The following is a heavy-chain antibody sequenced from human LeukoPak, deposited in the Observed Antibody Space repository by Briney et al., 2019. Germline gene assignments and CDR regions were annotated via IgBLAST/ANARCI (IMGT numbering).Heavy chain of an antibody. CDR2: IWYDGSNK. Sequence: DPGGSLRLSCAASGFTFSSYGMHWVRQAPGKGLEWVAVIWYDGSNKYYADSVKGRFTFSRDNSKSTLYLQMNSLRTEDTAVYFCARAPAWQWPRAIFDSWGQGTLVTVSS. V-gene: IGHV3-33*08. CDR3: ARAPAWQWPRAIFDS. J-gene: IGHJ4*02. CDR1: GFTFSSYG. D-gene: IGHD6-19*01.